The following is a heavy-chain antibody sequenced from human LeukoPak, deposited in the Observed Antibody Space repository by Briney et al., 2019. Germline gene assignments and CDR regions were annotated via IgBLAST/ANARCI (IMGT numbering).Heavy chain of an antibody. D-gene: IGHD5-12*01. J-gene: IGHJ3*02. V-gene: IGHV4-30-2*01. CDR1: GGSLSSGGYS. CDR3: AATIQTIDAFDI. Sequence: SETLSLTCAVSGGSLSSGGYSWSWIRQPPGKGLEWIGYIYHSGSTYYNPSLKSRVTISVDRSKNQFSLKLSSVTAADTAVYYCAATIQTIDAFDIWGQGTMVTVSS. CDR2: IYHSGST.